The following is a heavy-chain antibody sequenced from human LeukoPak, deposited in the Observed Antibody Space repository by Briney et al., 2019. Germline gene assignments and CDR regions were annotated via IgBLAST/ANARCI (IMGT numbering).Heavy chain of an antibody. CDR1: GFTFSTCA. CDR3: AKDKGGSYYPAYFDY. Sequence: GGSLRLSCAASGFTFSTCAMSWVRQAPGKGLEWVSGISGTTSGTYYADSMKGRFTISRDNSKNTLYLRMNSLRAEDTAVYYCAKDKGGSYYPAYFDYWGQGTLVTVSS. J-gene: IGHJ4*02. V-gene: IGHV3-23*01. D-gene: IGHD1-26*01. CDR2: ISGTTSGT.